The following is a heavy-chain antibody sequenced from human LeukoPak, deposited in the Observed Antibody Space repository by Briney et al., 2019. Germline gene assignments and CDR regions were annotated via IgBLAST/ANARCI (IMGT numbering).Heavy chain of an antibody. V-gene: IGHV3-30-3*01. Sequence: PGGSLRLSCAASGFTYSSYAMHWVRQAPGKGLEWVAVISYDGSNKYYADSVKGRFTISRGNSKNTLNLQMNSLSAEDTAVYYCAKEEGWGVNSFDIWGQGTMVTVSS. CDR3: AKEEGWGVNSFDI. J-gene: IGHJ3*02. D-gene: IGHD1-26*01. CDR1: GFTYSSYA. CDR2: ISYDGSNK.